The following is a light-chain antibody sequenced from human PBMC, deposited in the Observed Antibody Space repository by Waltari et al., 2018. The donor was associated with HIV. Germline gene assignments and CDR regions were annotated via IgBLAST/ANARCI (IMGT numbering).Light chain of an antibody. J-gene: IGLJ2*01. CDR2: YDS. CDR3: EVWDETRNRVV. CDR1: RIGTKS. Sequence: YVLTQPPSVSMAQGKTATITCEGDRIGTKSVPWYQQKSGQAPQLIIYYDSDRPSGIPERFSGSNSGSAATLTISRVEDGDEADYYCEVWDETRNRVVFGGGTKLFAL. V-gene: IGLV3-21*04.